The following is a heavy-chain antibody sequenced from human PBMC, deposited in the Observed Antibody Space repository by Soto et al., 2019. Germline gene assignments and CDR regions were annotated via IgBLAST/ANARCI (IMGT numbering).Heavy chain of an antibody. V-gene: IGHV3-74*01. CDR3: ARDFSMVIVAPGY. CDR1: GLTFSSYW. CDR2: INSDGSST. D-gene: IGHD5-12*01. J-gene: IGHJ4*02. Sequence: PGWSLRLSCAASGLTFSSYWMHWVRQAPGKGLVWVSRINSDGSSTNYADSVKGRFTISRDNSKNTVYMQMNSLRAEDTAVYYCARDFSMVIVAPGYWGQGTLVTVSS.